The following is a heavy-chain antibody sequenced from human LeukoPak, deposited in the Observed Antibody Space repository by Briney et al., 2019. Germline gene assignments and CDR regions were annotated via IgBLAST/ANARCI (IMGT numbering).Heavy chain of an antibody. J-gene: IGHJ5*02. D-gene: IGHD2-2*01. CDR2: ISGGGGST. V-gene: IGHV3-23*01. CDR3: ARSPTAINGYFDP. CDR1: RFTFSSYA. Sequence: SGGSLRLSCAASRFTFSSYAMSWVRQAPGKGLEWDSTISGGGGSTYYADSVKGRFTISRDNSKNTLYLQMNSLRADDTAVYYCARSPTAINGYFDPWGQGTLVTVSS.